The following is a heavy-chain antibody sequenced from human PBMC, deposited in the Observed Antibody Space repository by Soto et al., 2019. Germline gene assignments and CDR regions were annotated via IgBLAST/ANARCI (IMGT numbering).Heavy chain of an antibody. V-gene: IGHV1-3*01. CDR1: GKSFDNFA. CDR3: ARAKYDSIWGSYHPFDQ. J-gene: IGHJ4*02. CDR2: LNVGDDKT. D-gene: IGHD3-16*02. Sequence: QVQLVQSGAEVKKPGASVRLSCKVSGKSFDNFAVHWVRQTPGQRPEWMGTLNVGDDKTKYSEKFQGRAIVSSDTSATTGYTELGALSSEDTAVYYCARAKYDSIWGSYHPFDQWAQGAQVTVAS.